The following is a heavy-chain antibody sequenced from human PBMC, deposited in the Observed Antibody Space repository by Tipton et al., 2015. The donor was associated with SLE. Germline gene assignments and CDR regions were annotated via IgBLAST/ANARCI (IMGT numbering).Heavy chain of an antibody. J-gene: IGHJ6*03. Sequence: LRLSCTVSGDSMNGYYWGWIRQPPGKGLEWIGSIYYSGSTYYNPSLKSRVTISVDTSKNQFSLKLNSVTAADTAVYYCARDLAIFGVVPFNYMDIWGKGTTVTVSS. CDR3: ARDLAIFGVVPFNYMDI. CDR2: IYYSGST. CDR1: GDSMNGYY. D-gene: IGHD3-3*01. V-gene: IGHV4-38-2*02.